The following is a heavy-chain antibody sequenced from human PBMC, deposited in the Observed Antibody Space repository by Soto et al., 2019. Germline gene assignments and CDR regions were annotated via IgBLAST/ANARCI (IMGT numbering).Heavy chain of an antibody. CDR2: ISYDGSNK. Sequence: GGSLRLSCAASGFTFSSYAMHWVRQAPGKGLEWVAVISYDGSNKYYADSVKGRFTISRDNSKNTLYLQMNSLRAEDTAVYYCARDKVVHDYWGQGTLVTVSS. CDR3: ARDKVVHDY. CDR1: GFTFSSYA. J-gene: IGHJ4*02. V-gene: IGHV3-30-3*01. D-gene: IGHD3-22*01.